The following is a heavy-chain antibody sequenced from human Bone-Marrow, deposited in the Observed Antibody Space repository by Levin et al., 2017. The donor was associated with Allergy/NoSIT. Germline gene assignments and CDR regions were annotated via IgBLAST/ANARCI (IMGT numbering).Heavy chain of an antibody. V-gene: IGHV3-72*01. CDR1: GFTFSDHC. CDR3: AKTEGYSIGWFGDFFYYMDV. D-gene: IGHD6-19*01. J-gene: IGHJ6*03. Sequence: GGSLRLSCAAYGFTFSDHCMDWVRQAPGKGLEWVGRTRDKAHRYTTEYAASVKGRFTISRDDSDNSLYLQMDSLKTEDTAVYYCAKTEGYSIGWFGDFFYYMDVWGKGTTVTVSS. CDR2: TRDKAHRYTT.